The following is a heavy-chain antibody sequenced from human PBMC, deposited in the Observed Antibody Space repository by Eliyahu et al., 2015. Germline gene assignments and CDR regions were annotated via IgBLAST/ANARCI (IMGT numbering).Heavy chain of an antibody. Sequence: QVQLQESGPGLVKPSQTLSLTCTVSGGSISSGXYYWSWIRQPPGKGLEWIGYIYYSGSTYYNPSLKSRVTISVDTSKNQFSLKLSSVTAADTAVYYCARDRYSYGYEEVYYYYYYMDVWGKGTTVTVSS. D-gene: IGHD5-18*01. J-gene: IGHJ6*03. V-gene: IGHV4-30-4*01. CDR2: IYYSGST. CDR1: GGSISSGXYY. CDR3: ARDRYSYGYEEVYYYYYYMDV.